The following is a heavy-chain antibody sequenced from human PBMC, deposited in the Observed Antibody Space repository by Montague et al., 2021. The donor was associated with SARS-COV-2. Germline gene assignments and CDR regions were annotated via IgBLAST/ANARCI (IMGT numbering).Heavy chain of an antibody. CDR3: ATLGALAGNSFDF. CDR2: FCFTKTT. J-gene: IGHJ3*01. Sequence: SETLSLTCSIPVSSNSGADRKSTRLNPRHENKSYAVFCFTKTTYYNPSLESRVSISVDTSKNQVALKVKSVTAADSAFYYCATLGALAGNSFDFWGPGTFVIVSS. CDR1: VSSNSGAD. V-gene: IGHV4-59*13. D-gene: IGHD6-19*01.